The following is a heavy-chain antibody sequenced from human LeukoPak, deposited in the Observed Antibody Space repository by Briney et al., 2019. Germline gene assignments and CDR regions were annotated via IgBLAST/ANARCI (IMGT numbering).Heavy chain of an antibody. J-gene: IGHJ4*02. CDR3: ARGGPRDGYDY. CDR1: GFTVSSNS. CDR2: IYSDNT. V-gene: IGHV3-53*01. D-gene: IGHD5-18*01. Sequence: GGSLRLSCTVSGFTVSSNSMSWVRQAPGKGLEWVSFIYSDNTHYSDSVKGRFTISRDNSKNTLYLQMNSLRAEDTAVYYCARGGPRDGYDYWGQGTLVTVSS.